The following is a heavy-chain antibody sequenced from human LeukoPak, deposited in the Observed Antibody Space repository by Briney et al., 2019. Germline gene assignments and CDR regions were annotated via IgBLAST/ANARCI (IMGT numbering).Heavy chain of an antibody. D-gene: IGHD1-1*01. J-gene: IGHJ6*03. CDR1: GYTFTSCY. CDR3: ARDKQLDWAHYYYYYMDV. Sequence: ASVKVSCKASGYTFTSCYMHWVRQAPGQGLEWMGIINPSGGSTSYAQKFQGRVTMTRDMYTSTVYMELSRLRSDDTAVYYCARDKQLDWAHYYYYYMDVWGKGTTVTVSS. V-gene: IGHV1-46*01. CDR2: INPSGGST.